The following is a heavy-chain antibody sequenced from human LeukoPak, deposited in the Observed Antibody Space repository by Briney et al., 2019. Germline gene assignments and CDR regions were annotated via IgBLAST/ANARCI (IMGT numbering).Heavy chain of an antibody. CDR3: ARVPYSNGWYWSDY. CDR2: ISYGSTSI. CDR1: GFTFSTYS. D-gene: IGHD6-19*01. Sequence: GGSLRLSCAASGFTFSTYSMNWVRQAPGKGLEWVSSISYGSTSIYYADSLKGRFTISRDNAKNSLYLQMNSLRAEDTAVYYCARVPYSNGWYWSDYWGQGTLVTVSS. J-gene: IGHJ4*02. V-gene: IGHV3-21*01.